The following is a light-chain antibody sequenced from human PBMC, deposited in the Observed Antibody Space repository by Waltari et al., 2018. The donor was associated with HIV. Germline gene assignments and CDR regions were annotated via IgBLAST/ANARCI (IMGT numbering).Light chain of an antibody. CDR3: AAWDDSLNGYV. Sequence: QSVLTPPPPASGTPGQRLTISCSGRSSNLGSNTVNWYQHLPGTAPKLLIYNNNQWPSGVPDRFSGSKSGTSASLAISGLQSEDEADYYCAAWDDSLNGYVFGSGTKVTVL. CDR1: SSNLGSNT. V-gene: IGLV1-44*01. J-gene: IGLJ1*01. CDR2: NNN.